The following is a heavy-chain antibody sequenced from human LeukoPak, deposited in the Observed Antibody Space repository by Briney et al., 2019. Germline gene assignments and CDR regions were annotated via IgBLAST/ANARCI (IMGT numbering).Heavy chain of an antibody. Sequence: GGSLRLSCAASGFTFSSYSMNWVRQAPGKGLEWGSYISSSSSTIYYADSVKGRFTISRDNAKNSLYLQMNSLRAEDTAVYYCARGPNSSGWYYYYYGMDVWGQGTTVTVSS. CDR2: ISSSSSTI. V-gene: IGHV3-48*04. CDR1: GFTFSSYS. D-gene: IGHD6-19*01. J-gene: IGHJ6*02. CDR3: ARGPNSSGWYYYYYGMDV.